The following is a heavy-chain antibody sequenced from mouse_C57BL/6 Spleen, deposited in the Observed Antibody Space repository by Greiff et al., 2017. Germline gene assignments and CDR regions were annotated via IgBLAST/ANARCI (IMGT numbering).Heavy chain of an antibody. D-gene: IGHD2-4*01. CDR3: ASLYDYSIAY. J-gene: IGHJ3*01. V-gene: IGHV5-9*01. Sequence: EVHLVESGGGLVKPGGSLKLSCAASGFTFSSYTMSWVRQTPEKRLEWVATISGGGGNTYYPDSVKGRFTISRDNAKNTLYLQMSSLRSEDTALYYCASLYDYSIAYWGQGTLVTVSA. CDR1: GFTFSSYT. CDR2: ISGGGGNT.